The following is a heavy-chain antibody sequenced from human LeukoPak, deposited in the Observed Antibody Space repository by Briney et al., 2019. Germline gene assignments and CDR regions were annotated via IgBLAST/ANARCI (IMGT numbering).Heavy chain of an antibody. CDR1: GYTSTVYY. D-gene: IGHD4-17*01. J-gene: IGHJ4*02. Sequence: ASVKVSCKASGYTSTVYYIHWVRQAPGQGLEWMGWINPRSGGTDYAENFQGRVTMTRDTSITTAYMEVSRLRSDDTAVYYCARTSSLRFLDYWGQGTLVTVSS. CDR3: ARTSSLRFLDY. V-gene: IGHV1-2*02. CDR2: INPRSGGT.